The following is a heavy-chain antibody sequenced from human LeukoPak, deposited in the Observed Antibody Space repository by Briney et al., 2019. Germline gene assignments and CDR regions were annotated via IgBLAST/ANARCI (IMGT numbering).Heavy chain of an antibody. Sequence: GGSLRLSCATSGFTFSTYAIHWVRQAPGKGLEWVAVIWYDGSEQYYADSVKGRFIISRDNSKSTSDLQMNSLRAEDTAVYYCAREGDSRWGELSPWGQGTLVTVSA. CDR1: GFTFSTYA. D-gene: IGHD3-16*02. CDR2: IWYDGSEQ. J-gene: IGHJ1*01. CDR3: AREGDSRWGELSP. V-gene: IGHV3-33*01.